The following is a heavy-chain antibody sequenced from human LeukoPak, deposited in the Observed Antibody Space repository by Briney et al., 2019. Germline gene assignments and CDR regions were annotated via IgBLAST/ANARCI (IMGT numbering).Heavy chain of an antibody. J-gene: IGHJ4*02. D-gene: IGHD6-25*01. Sequence: PSETLSLTCTVSGGSISSSNYYWGWIHQPPGKGLEWIGTIYYSGSTWYNPSLKSRVTISVDTSKNQFSLKLSSVTAADTAVYYCARSGRVGLKSGVDYWGQGTLVTVSS. CDR1: GGSISSSNYY. CDR2: IYYSGST. CDR3: ARSGRVGLKSGVDY. V-gene: IGHV4-39*01.